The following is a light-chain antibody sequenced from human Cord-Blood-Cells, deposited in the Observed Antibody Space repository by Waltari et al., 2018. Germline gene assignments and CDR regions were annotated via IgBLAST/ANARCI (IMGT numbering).Light chain of an antibody. J-gene: IGLJ1*01. CDR3: CSYAGSSTFV. CDR2: EVS. CDR1: SSAVGSYNL. Sequence: QSALTQPASVSGSPGQSITLSCPGTSSAVGSYNLVSWYQQHPGKAPKLMIYEVSKRPSGVSNRFSGSKSGNTASLTISGLQAEDEADYYCCSYAGSSTFVFGTGTKVTVL. V-gene: IGLV2-23*02.